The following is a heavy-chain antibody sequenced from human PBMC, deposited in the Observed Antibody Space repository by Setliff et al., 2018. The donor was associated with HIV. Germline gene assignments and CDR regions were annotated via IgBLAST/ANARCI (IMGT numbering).Heavy chain of an antibody. D-gene: IGHD2-8*01. V-gene: IGHV5-51*01. CDR3: ARSRPRSMDFYMDV. J-gene: IGHJ6*03. CDR1: EYRFTNYW. CDR2: IYPADSDT. Sequence: GESLKISCKGSEYRFTNYWTGWVRQMPGKGLEWLGNIYPADSDTRYSPSFQGQITISADRSMRTVYLQWSSLKASDTAMYYCARSRPRSMDFYMDVWGKGTTVTVSS.